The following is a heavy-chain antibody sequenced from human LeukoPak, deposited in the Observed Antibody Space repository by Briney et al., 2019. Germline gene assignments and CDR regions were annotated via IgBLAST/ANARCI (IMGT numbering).Heavy chain of an antibody. CDR3: ARVDRDAYSVFDY. CDR1: GFTFSRYD. CDR2: IGTAADT. J-gene: IGHJ4*02. Sequence: GGSLRLSCAASGFTFSRYDVHWVRHATGKGLEWVSAIGTAADTYYLDSVKGRFTISRENAKNSLYLQMNSLRAGDTAVYYCARVDRDAYSVFDYWGQGTLVTVSS. V-gene: IGHV3-13*04. D-gene: IGHD5-24*01.